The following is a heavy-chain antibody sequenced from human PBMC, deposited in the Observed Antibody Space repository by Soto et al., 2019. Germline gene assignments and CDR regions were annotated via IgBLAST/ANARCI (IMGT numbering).Heavy chain of an antibody. D-gene: IGHD6-6*01. V-gene: IGHV4-31*03. Sequence: QVQLQESGPGLVKPSQTLSLTCTVSGGSISSGGYYWSWIRQHPGKGLEWIGYIYYSGSTYYNPPLKSRVTISVDPPKNHFSLKLSSVTAADTAVYYCARGGQLDPLSLGYYYYYMDVWGKGTTVTVSS. CDR3: ARGGQLDPLSLGYYYYYMDV. CDR2: IYYSGST. J-gene: IGHJ6*03. CDR1: GGSISSGGYY.